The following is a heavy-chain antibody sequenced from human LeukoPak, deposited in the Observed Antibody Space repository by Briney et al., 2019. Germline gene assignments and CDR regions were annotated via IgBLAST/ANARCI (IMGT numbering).Heavy chain of an antibody. CDR1: GFIFSDCW. Sequence: RAGGSLRLSCVVSGFIFSDCWMSWVRQAPGKGLEWVASINHNGNVNYYVDSVKGRFTISRDNAKNSLYLQMSNLRAEDTAVYFCARGGGLDVWGQGATVTVSS. J-gene: IGHJ6*02. D-gene: IGHD3-16*01. V-gene: IGHV3-7*03. CDR3: ARGGGLDV. CDR2: INHNGNVN.